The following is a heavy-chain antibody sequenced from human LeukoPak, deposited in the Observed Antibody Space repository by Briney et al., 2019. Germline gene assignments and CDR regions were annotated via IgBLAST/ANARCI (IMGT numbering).Heavy chain of an antibody. CDR1: GLTFSTYG. CDR3: AKNPISGPQKHHYYGLDV. CDR2: ISPDGSKT. Sequence: GGSLRLSCAASGLTFSTYGMHWVRQAPGKGLEWVAVISPDGSKTDSLESVKGRFTVSRDNSNNTLYLQINSVKAEDTAVYFCAKNPISGPQKHHYYGLDVWGQGTSVTVSS. V-gene: IGHV3-30*18. D-gene: IGHD6-19*01. J-gene: IGHJ6*02.